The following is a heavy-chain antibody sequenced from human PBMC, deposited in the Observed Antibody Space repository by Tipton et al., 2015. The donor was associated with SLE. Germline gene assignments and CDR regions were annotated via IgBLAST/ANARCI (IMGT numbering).Heavy chain of an antibody. J-gene: IGHJ1*01. CDR1: GGSISSYY. CDR2: IYYSGGT. D-gene: IGHD6-13*01. V-gene: IGHV4-59*01. CDR3: ARGRGIAAGVYFQH. Sequence: TLSLTCTVSGGSISSYYWNWIRQPPGKGLEWIGYIYYSGGTNYNPSLKSRVTISLDTSKNQFSLKLSSVTAADTAVYYCARGRGIAAGVYFQHWGQGTLVTVSS.